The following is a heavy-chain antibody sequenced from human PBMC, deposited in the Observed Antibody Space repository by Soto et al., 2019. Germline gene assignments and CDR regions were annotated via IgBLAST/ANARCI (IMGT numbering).Heavy chain of an antibody. CDR2: ISDRGDI. V-gene: IGHV4-59*08. J-gene: IGHJ5*02. Sequence: PSETLSLTCTVSGISITSSYWNWFRQSPEKGLEWIGQISDRGDINYNPPLESRVAISTDTSKNQVSLTLTAVNAADPAVYFCARGRHWFGPWGQGTLVTVSS. CDR1: GISITSSY. CDR3: ARGRHWFGP.